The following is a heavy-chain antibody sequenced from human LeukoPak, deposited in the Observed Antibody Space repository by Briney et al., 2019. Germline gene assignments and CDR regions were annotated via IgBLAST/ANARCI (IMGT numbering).Heavy chain of an antibody. D-gene: IGHD5-24*01. CDR3: AREGEMATINAFDI. CDR1: GGTFSSYA. V-gene: IGHV1-69*04. Sequence: ASVKVSCKASGGTFSSYAISWVRQAPGQGLEWMGRIIPIFGIANYAQKFQGRVTITADKSTSTAYMELSSVSSEDTAVYYCAREGEMATINAFDIWGQGTMVTVSS. CDR2: IIPIFGIA. J-gene: IGHJ3*02.